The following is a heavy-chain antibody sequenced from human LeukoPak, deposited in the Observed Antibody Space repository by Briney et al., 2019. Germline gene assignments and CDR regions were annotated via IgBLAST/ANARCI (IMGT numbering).Heavy chain of an antibody. CDR3: ARGGSSPGYPLFY. Sequence: SETLSLTRTVSGGSISGSTYYWGWIRQPPGKGLEWIGTIFYSGRTSYNPSLTGRVIISVDTSKNQFSLKLTSVTAADTAVYYCARGGSSPGYPLFYWGQGALVTVSS. V-gene: IGHV4-39*01. D-gene: IGHD1-1*01. CDR1: GGSISGSTYY. J-gene: IGHJ4*02. CDR2: IFYSGRT.